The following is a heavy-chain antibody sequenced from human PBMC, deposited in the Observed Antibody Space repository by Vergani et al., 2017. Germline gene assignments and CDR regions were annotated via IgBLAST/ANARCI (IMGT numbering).Heavy chain of an antibody. Sequence: QVQLVQSGAEVKKPGASVKVSCKASGYTFTDYFMHWVRQAPGQGLEWMGWINPNSGCTNYAQKFQGRVTMTRDTSISTAYMELSNLRSDDTAVYYCARVVTSSNRDYFDYWGQGTLVTVSS. CDR3: ARVVTSSNRDYFDY. CDR1: GYTFTDYF. D-gene: IGHD2-2*01. V-gene: IGHV1-2*02. J-gene: IGHJ4*02. CDR2: INPNSGCT.